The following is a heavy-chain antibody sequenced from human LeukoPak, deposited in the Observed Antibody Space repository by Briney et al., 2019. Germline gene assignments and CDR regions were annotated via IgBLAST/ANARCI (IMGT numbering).Heavy chain of an antibody. Sequence: GGSLRFSCAASGFTFSSYAMSWVRQAPGKGLEWVSAISGGGGSTYYADSVKGRFTISRDNSKNTLYLQMNSLKAEDTAVYYCAKEGWFGELFGSGDFDYWGQGTLVTVSS. J-gene: IGHJ4*02. V-gene: IGHV3-23*01. CDR1: GFTFSSYA. CDR2: ISGGGGST. CDR3: AKEGWFGELFGSGDFDY. D-gene: IGHD3-10*01.